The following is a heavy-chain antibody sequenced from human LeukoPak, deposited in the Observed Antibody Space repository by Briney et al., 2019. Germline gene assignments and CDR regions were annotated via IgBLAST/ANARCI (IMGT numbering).Heavy chain of an antibody. Sequence: PGGSLRLSCAASGFTLSSYALTWVRQAPGKGLEWVSSISGSGSTTFYADSVKGRFTISRDSSKNTLYLQMNNLRAEDTAVYYCAKDSASAGTDYWGQGTLVTVSS. V-gene: IGHV3-23*01. J-gene: IGHJ4*02. CDR2: ISGSGSTT. CDR3: AKDSASAGTDY. CDR1: GFTLSSYA. D-gene: IGHD6-13*01.